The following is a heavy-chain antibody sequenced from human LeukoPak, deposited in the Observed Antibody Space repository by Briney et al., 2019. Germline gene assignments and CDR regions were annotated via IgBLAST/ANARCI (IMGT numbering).Heavy chain of an antibody. V-gene: IGHV4-4*09. CDR2: IHSSGYT. D-gene: IGHD1-26*01. Sequence: PSETLSLTCTVSGGSLISYYWSWIPQPPGQGLEWIAYIHSSGYTNYNPSLRSRVTISVDTSKNHFSLTVTSVTAADTAVYYCAQRQGPNSGSYDYFDPWGQGTLVTVSS. J-gene: IGHJ5*02. CDR3: AQRQGPNSGSYDYFDP. CDR1: GGSLISYY.